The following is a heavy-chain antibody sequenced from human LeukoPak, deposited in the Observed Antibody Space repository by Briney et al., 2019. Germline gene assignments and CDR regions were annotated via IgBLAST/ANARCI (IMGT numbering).Heavy chain of an antibody. Sequence: PGGSLRLSSAASGFTFSSYGMHWVRQAPGKGLEWVAVIWYDGSNKYYADSVKGRFTISRDNSKNTLYLQMNSLRAEDTAVYYCAKEGIAAAGTGFDYWGQGTLVIVSS. D-gene: IGHD6-13*01. CDR1: GFTFSSYG. J-gene: IGHJ4*02. CDR3: AKEGIAAAGTGFDY. V-gene: IGHV3-33*06. CDR2: IWYDGSNK.